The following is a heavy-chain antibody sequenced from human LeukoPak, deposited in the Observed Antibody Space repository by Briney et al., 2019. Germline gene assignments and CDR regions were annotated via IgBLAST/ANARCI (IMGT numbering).Heavy chain of an antibody. Sequence: GRSLRLSCTASGFTFDDYAMHWVRQAPGKGLEWVSGLIWNSGSIAYADSVKGRFTISRDNAKSSLYLQMTSLRADDTALYYCAKATTVRGVILNLDAFDNWGQGTMVTVSS. CDR2: LIWNSGSI. V-gene: IGHV3-9*01. CDR1: GFTFDDYA. CDR3: AKATTVRGVILNLDAFDN. J-gene: IGHJ3*02. D-gene: IGHD3-10*01.